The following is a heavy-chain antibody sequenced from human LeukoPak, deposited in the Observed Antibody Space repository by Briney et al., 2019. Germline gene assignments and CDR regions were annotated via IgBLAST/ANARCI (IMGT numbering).Heavy chain of an antibody. CDR1: GYTFTGYY. CDR3: AMLCTDGVCKDFDH. J-gene: IGHJ4*02. CDR2: INPNSGGT. D-gene: IGHD2-8*01. V-gene: IGHV1-2*06. Sequence: ASVKVSCKASGYTFTGYYMHWVRRAPGQGLEWMGRINPNSGGTNYAQKFQGGDTMTRDTSISTAYMELTRLRSDDTAVSYCAMLCTDGVCKDFDHWGQGTLVTVSS.